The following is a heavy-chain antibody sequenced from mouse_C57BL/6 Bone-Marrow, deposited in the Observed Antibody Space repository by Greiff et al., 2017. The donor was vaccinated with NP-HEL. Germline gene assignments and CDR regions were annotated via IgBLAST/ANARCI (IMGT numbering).Heavy chain of an antibody. CDR1: GYAFSSSW. CDR2: IYPGDGDT. V-gene: IGHV1-82*01. CDR3: ARWGQLRLRKRRVMDY. D-gene: IGHD3-2*02. J-gene: IGHJ4*01. Sequence: VQLQQSGPELVKPGASVKISCKASGYAFSSSWMNWVKQRPGKGLEWIGRIYPGDGDTNYNGKFKGKATLTADKSSSTAYMQLSSLTSEDSAVYFCARWGQLRLRKRRVMDYWGQGTSVTVSS.